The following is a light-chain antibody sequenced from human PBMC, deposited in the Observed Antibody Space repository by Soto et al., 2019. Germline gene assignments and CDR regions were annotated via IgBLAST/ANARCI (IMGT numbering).Light chain of an antibody. CDR1: QTVSSS. Sequence: EIVLTQSPATLSLSPGESATLSCRASQTVSSSLAWYQQKPGQAPRLLIYEASNRATGIPARFSGSGSGADFTLTISSLEPEDFALYYCQQHINWPLTFGGGIKVEIK. CDR3: QQHINWPLT. J-gene: IGKJ4*01. CDR2: EAS. V-gene: IGKV3-11*01.